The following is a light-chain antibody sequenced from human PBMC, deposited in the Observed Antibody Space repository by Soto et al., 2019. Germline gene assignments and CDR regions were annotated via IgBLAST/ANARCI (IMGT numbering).Light chain of an antibody. CDR1: QGISSY. CDR2: AAS. CDR3: KQYYSYPLT. J-gene: IGKJ4*01. V-gene: IGKV1-8*01. Sequence: IRITQPPSSLSAFRGDRVTITCRASQGISSYLAWYQQKPGKAPKLLIYAASTLQSGVPSRFSGSGSGTDFTLTISGQQSEDFATYYGKQYYSYPLTFGGETKVDIK.